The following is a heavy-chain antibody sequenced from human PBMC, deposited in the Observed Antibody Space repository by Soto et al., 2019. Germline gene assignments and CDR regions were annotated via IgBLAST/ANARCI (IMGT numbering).Heavy chain of an antibody. V-gene: IGHV1-58*01. Sequence: PEKGSCKASGFTFTSAAVQCVLQARGQQLEWIGWSIVGSSNKNYSQKFQERVTITREMSTTRAYMELSSLISEDTAVYYCSAIISGPTGYWGQGTLVTVSS. CDR3: SAIISGPTGY. D-gene: IGHD1-20*01. CDR1: GFTFTSAA. J-gene: IGHJ4*02. CDR2: SIVGSSNK.